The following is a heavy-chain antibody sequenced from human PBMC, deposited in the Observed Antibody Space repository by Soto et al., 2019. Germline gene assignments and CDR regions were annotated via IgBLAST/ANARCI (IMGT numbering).Heavy chain of an antibody. CDR2: IYYSGST. Sequence: QVQLQESGPGLVKPSQTLSLTCTVSGGSISSGGYYWSWIRQHPGKGLEWIGYIYYSGSTYYNPSLKSRVTISVETSKNQFSLKLSSVTAADTAVYYCARVCYGDYVTSNWFDPWGQGTLVTVSS. J-gene: IGHJ5*02. CDR1: GGSISSGGYY. CDR3: ARVCYGDYVTSNWFDP. D-gene: IGHD4-17*01. V-gene: IGHV4-31*03.